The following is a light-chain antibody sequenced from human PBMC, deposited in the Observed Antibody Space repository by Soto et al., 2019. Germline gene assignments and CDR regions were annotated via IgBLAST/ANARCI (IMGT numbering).Light chain of an antibody. Sequence: QSVLTQPPSVSGAPGQRVTISCTGSNSNIGAGYDVHWYQQLPGTAPKLLIYDNNIRPSGVPDRFSGSKSGTSASLAITGLQGEDVVVYSCQSQDSTLGGSVFGGGPNLPVL. CDR1: NSNIGAGYD. J-gene: IGLJ2*01. CDR3: QSQDSTLGGSV. CDR2: DNN. V-gene: IGLV1-40*01.